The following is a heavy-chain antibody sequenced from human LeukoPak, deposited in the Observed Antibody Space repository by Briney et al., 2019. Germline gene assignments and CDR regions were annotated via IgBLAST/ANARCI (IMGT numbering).Heavy chain of an antibody. CDR2: IVVGSGNT. J-gene: IGHJ3*02. Sequence: SVKVSCKASGFTFTSSAVQWVRQARGQRLEWIGWIVVGSGNTNYAQKFQERVTITRDMSTSTAYMELSGLRSEDTAVYYCAADGEAHDAFDIWGQGTMVTVSS. CDR3: AADGEAHDAFDI. CDR1: GFTFTSSA. V-gene: IGHV1-58*01.